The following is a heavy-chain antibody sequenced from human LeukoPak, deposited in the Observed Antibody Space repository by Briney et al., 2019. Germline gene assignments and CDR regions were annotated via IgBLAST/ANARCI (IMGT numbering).Heavy chain of an antibody. V-gene: IGHV4-61*02. D-gene: IGHD3-22*01. J-gene: IGHJ4*02. CDR2: IYTSGST. CDR3: ATLGAYYYDSSGYA. CDR1: GGSISSGSYY. Sequence: PSETLSLTCTVSGGSISSGSYYWSWIRQPAGKGLEWIGRIYTSGSTNYNPSLKSRVTISVDTSKNQFSLKLSSVTAADTAVYYCATLGAYYYDSSGYAWGQGTLVTVSS.